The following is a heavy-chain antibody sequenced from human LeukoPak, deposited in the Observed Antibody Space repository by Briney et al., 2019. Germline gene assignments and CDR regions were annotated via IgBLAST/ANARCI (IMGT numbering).Heavy chain of an antibody. J-gene: IGHJ6*02. V-gene: IGHV1-69*13. Sequence: GASVKVSYKASGGTFSSYAISWVRQAPGQGLEWMGGIIPIFGTANYAQKFQGRVTITADESTSTAYMELGSLRSEDTAVYYCATRSHGGNSGYYYYYGMDVWGQGTTVTVSS. D-gene: IGHD4-23*01. CDR1: GGTFSSYA. CDR3: ATRSHGGNSGYYYYYGMDV. CDR2: IIPIFGTA.